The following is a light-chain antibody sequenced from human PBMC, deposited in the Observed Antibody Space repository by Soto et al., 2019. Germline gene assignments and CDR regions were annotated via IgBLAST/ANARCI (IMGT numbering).Light chain of an antibody. CDR2: EVS. Sequence: QSALTQPASVSGSPGQSITISCTGTSSDVGGYNYVSWYQQHPGKAPKLMIYEVSNRPSGVSNRFSGSKSGNTASLTISGLQAEDEAEYHCSSYTRSNTLVFGTGTKVTVL. CDR3: SSYTRSNTLV. J-gene: IGLJ1*01. CDR1: SSDVGGYNY. V-gene: IGLV2-14*01.